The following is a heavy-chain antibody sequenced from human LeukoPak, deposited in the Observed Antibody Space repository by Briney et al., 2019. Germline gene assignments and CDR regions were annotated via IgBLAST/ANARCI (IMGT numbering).Heavy chain of an antibody. CDR3: ARFLGQPSSGEFDY. CDR2: IYYSGST. Sequence: SETLSLTCTVSGGSISSYYWSWIRQPPGKGLEWIGYIYYSGSTNYNPSLKSRVTISVDTSKNQSSLKLSSVTAADTAVYYCARFLGQPSSGEFDYWGQGTLVTVSS. CDR1: GGSISSYY. V-gene: IGHV4-59*08. D-gene: IGHD6-19*01. J-gene: IGHJ4*02.